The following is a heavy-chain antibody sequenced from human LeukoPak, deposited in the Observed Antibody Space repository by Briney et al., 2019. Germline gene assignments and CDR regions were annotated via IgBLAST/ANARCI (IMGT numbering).Heavy chain of an antibody. D-gene: IGHD5-18*01. CDR3: ARKGAQGQLWLGPRLYYFDY. CDR1: GGSFSGYY. V-gene: IGHV4-34*01. CDR2: INHSGST. Sequence: SETLSLTCAVYGGSFSGYYWSWIRQPPRKGLEWIGEINHSGSTNYNPSLKSRVTISVDTSKNQFSLKLSSVTAADTAVYYCARKGAQGQLWLGPRLYYFDYWGQGTLVTVSS. J-gene: IGHJ4*02.